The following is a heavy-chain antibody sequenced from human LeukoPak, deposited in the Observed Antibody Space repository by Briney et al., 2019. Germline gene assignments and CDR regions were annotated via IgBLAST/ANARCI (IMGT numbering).Heavy chain of an antibody. D-gene: IGHD3-22*01. Sequence: SVKVSCKASGGTFSSYAISWVRQAPGQGLEWMGRIIPILGIANYAQKFQGSVTITADKSTSTAYMELSSLRSEDTAVYYCARDDSSGYYYPNYFDYWGQGTLVTVSS. CDR3: ARDDSSGYYYPNYFDY. J-gene: IGHJ4*02. CDR1: GGTFSSYA. V-gene: IGHV1-69*04. CDR2: IIPILGIA.